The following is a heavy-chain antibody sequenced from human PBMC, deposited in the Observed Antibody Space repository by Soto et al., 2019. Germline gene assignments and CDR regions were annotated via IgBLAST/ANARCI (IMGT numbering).Heavy chain of an antibody. J-gene: IGHJ4*02. V-gene: IGHV2-5*02. CDR2: IYWDDDK. CDR1: GFSLTTSGVG. Sequence: QITLNESGPTQVKPRQTLTLTCTFSGFSLTTSGVGVGWIRQSPGKAPEGLALIYWDDDKRYSPSMKSRLTITTDTSKNQVVLTVADLDPADTATYYCAHRVLRTVFGLVTTTAIYFDFWGQGTPVAVSS. D-gene: IGHD3-3*01. CDR3: AHRVLRTVFGLVTTTAIYFDF.